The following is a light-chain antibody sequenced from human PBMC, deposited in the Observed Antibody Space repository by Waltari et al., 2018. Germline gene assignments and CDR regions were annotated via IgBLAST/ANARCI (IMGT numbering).Light chain of an antibody. CDR3: QQSDSYPFT. CDR2: AAS. V-gene: IGKV1-13*02. Sequence: AIQLTQSPSSMSARVGVRVTITSRASQGITTSLVWYQQKTGKAPKLLIYAASILQSGVPSRFSGSGSGTDFSLSISGLQSDDFAIYYCQQSDSYPFTFGPGTRVD. CDR1: QGITTS. J-gene: IGKJ3*01.